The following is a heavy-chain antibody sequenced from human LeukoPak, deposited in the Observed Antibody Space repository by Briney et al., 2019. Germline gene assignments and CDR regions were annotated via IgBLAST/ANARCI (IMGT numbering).Heavy chain of an antibody. CDR3: ARTPIVVVVAATYFDY. D-gene: IGHD2-15*01. J-gene: IGHJ4*02. CDR2: ISGSGDST. CDR1: GFTFSIYA. Sequence: PGGSLRLSCAASGFTFSIYAMSWVRQAPGKGLEWVSAISGSGDSTYYADSVKGRFTISRDNSKNTLYLQMNSLRAEDTAVYYCARTPIVVVVAATYFDYWGQGTLVTVSS. V-gene: IGHV3-23*01.